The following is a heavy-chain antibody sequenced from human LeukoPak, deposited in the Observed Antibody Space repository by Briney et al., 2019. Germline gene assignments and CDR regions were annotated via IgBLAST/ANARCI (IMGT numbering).Heavy chain of an antibody. J-gene: IGHJ4*02. CDR3: ARDRGYDIVLDY. V-gene: IGHV3-21*01. CDR1: GFTFSSYS. CDR2: ISSSSSYI. D-gene: IGHD3-9*01. Sequence: GGSLRLSCAASGFTFSSYSMSWVRQAPGKGLEWVSSISSSSSYIYYADSVKGRFTISRDNAKNSLYLQMNSLRAEDTAVYYCARDRGYDIVLDYWGQGTLVTVSS.